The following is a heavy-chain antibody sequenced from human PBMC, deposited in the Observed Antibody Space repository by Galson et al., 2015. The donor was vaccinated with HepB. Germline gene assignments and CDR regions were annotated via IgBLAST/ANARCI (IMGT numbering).Heavy chain of an antibody. D-gene: IGHD3-3*01. J-gene: IGHJ6*03. Sequence: SVKVSCKASGGTFSSYAISWVRQATGQGLEWMGWMNPNSGNTGYAQKFQGRVTMTRNTSISTAYMELSSLRSEDTAVYYCARAAYYDFWSGYLRGGLYPMDVWGKGTTVTVSS. CDR2: MNPNSGNT. CDR1: GGTFSSYA. V-gene: IGHV1-8*02. CDR3: ARAAYYDFWSGYLRGGLYPMDV.